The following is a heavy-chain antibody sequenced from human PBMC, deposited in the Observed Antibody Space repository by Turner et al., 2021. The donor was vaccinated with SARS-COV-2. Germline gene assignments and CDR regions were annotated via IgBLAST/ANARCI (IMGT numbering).Heavy chain of an antibody. CDR1: VGTFSTYA. CDR2: IIPTLGKE. V-gene: IGHV1-69*01. CDR3: ARVGVGGSSWPKDFDY. Sequence: QVQLVQSGAAVKKPGSSVKVSCKASVGTFSTYAISWVRQAPGQGLGWMGGIIPTLGKENYARKFQGRVTITADESTSTAYMELRSLRSEDTAVYYCARVGVGGSSWPKDFDYWGQGTLVTVSS. D-gene: IGHD6-13*01. J-gene: IGHJ4*02.